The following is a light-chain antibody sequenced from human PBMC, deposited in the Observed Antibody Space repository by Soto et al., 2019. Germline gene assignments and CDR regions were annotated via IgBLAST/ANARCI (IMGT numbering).Light chain of an antibody. V-gene: IGKV3-11*01. J-gene: IGKJ5*01. CDR3: QQRSNWPIT. CDR2: DAS. Sequence: EIVLTQSPATLSLSPGERATLSCRASQSVSSYLAWYQQQPGQAPRLLIYDASNRATGIPARFRGSGSVTDLSLTLSTLEPEDFPVYYCQQRSNWPITFGQGTRLDIK. CDR1: QSVSSY.